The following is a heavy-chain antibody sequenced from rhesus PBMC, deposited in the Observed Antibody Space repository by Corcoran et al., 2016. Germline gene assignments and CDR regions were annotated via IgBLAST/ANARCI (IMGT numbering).Heavy chain of an antibody. CDR1: GGSISSNY. Sequence: QVQLQESGPGLVKPSETLSPTCAVSGGSISSNYWSWIRQPPGKGLEWIGYFLGSGGSTAYNPSVMGRVNISKDSAKIQFSLKLRSVSAADTAVYYCARAGGFWTGFYGLDSWGQGVVVTVSS. V-gene: IGHV4-160*01. J-gene: IGHJ6*01. CDR3: ARAGGFWTGFYGLDS. CDR2: FLGSGGST. D-gene: IGHD3-3*01.